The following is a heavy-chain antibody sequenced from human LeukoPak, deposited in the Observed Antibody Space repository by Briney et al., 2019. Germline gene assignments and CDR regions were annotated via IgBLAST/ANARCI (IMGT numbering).Heavy chain of an antibody. Sequence: ASVKVSCKASGYTFTGYYMHWVRQAPGQGLEWMGWINPNSGGTNYAQKFQGRVTMTRDTSISTAYMELSSLRSEDTAVYYCARVTYYYDSSGYSNWFDPWGQGTLVTVSS. CDR1: GYTFTGYY. CDR2: INPNSGGT. V-gene: IGHV1-2*02. CDR3: ARVTYYYDSSGYSNWFDP. J-gene: IGHJ5*02. D-gene: IGHD3-22*01.